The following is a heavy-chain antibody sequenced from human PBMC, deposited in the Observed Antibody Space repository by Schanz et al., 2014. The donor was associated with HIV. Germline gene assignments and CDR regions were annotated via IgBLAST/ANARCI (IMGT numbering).Heavy chain of an antibody. CDR1: GFTFSSYG. Sequence: QVQLVESGGGVVQPGWSLRLSCVASGFTFSSYGMHWVRQSPGKGLEWMAVISYDRSKKYYADSVKGRFTVSRDNSKNRVFLQMNSLSTEDAAVYHCARSQKGTSCCSPLDFWGQGTPVTV. D-gene: IGHD2-2*01. V-gene: IGHV3-30*03. CDR3: ARSQKGTSCCSPLDF. J-gene: IGHJ4*02. CDR2: ISYDRSKK.